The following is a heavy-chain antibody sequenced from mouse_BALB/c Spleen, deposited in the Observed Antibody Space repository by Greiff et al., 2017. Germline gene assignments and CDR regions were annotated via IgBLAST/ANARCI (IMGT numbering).Heavy chain of an antibody. CDR3: ARRGLRRNYAMDY. CDR1: GFAFSSYD. CDR2: ISSGGGST. Sequence: EVHLVESGGGLVKPGGSLKLSCAASGFAFSSYDMSWVRQTPEKRLEWVAYISSGGGSTYYPDTVKGRFTISRDNAKNTLYLQMSSLKSEDTAMYYCARRGLRRNYAMDYWGQGTSVTVSS. D-gene: IGHD2-2*01. V-gene: IGHV5-12-1*01. J-gene: IGHJ4*01.